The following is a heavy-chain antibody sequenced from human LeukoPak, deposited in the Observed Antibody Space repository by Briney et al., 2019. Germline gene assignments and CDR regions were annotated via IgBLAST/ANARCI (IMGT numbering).Heavy chain of an antibody. V-gene: IGHV3-21*01. CDR2: ISSGSSYT. CDR3: ARDRGKHYDSSVGTFDI. Sequence: PGGSLRLSCSVSGFTFSDYGMNWVRQAPGKGLEWVSCISSGSSYTHYADSMKGRFTISRDNAKNSLHLQMNSLRAEDTAVYYCARDRGKHYDSSVGTFDIWGQGTMVTVSS. CDR1: GFTFSDYG. D-gene: IGHD3-22*01. J-gene: IGHJ3*02.